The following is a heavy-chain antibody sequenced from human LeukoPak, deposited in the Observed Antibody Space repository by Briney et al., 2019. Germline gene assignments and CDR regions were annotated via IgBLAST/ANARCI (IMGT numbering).Heavy chain of an antibody. Sequence: PSQTLSLTCTVSGGSISSGGYYWSWIRQPPGKGLEWIGYIYHSGSTYYNPSLKSRVTISVDRSKNQFSLKLSSVTAADTAVYYCARARRVYCSSTSCLLVGYFDYWGQGTLVTVSS. CDR1: GGSISSGGYY. D-gene: IGHD2-2*01. J-gene: IGHJ4*02. CDR3: ARARRVYCSSTSCLLVGYFDY. V-gene: IGHV4-30-2*01. CDR2: IYHSGST.